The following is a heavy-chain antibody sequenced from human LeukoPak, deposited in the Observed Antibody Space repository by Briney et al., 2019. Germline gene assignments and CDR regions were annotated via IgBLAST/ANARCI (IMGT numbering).Heavy chain of an antibody. CDR1: GGSFSGYY. D-gene: IGHD3-10*01. V-gene: IGHV4-34*01. J-gene: IGHJ4*02. CDR2: INHSGST. Sequence: PSETLSLTCAVYGGSFSGYYWSWIRQPPGKGLEWIGEINHSGSTNYNPSLKSRVTISVDTSKNQFSLELSSVTAADTAVYYCARGRRTYYYGSGSYFQFDYWGQGTLVTVSS. CDR3: ARGRRTYYYGSGSYFQFDY.